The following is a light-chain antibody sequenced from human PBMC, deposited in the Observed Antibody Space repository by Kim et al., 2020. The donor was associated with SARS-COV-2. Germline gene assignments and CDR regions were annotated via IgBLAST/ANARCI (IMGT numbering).Light chain of an antibody. Sequence: QSDLTQPASVSGSPGQSITISCTGTSSDVGGYNYVSWYQQHPGKAPKLMIYDVSNRPSGVSNRFSGSKSGNTASLTISGLQAEDEADYYCSSYTSSSTLAVVFGGGTQLTVL. V-gene: IGLV2-14*03. J-gene: IGLJ2*01. CDR3: SSYTSSSTLAVV. CDR1: SSDVGGYNY. CDR2: DVS.